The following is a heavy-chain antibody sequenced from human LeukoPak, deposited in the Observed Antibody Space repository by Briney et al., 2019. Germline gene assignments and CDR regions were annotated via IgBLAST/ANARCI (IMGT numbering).Heavy chain of an antibody. CDR1: GGSVSSGSYY. CDR3: ARVTVGASWFDY. D-gene: IGHD1-26*01. V-gene: IGHV4-61*01. CDR2: IYYSGST. Sequence: SETLSLTCTVSGGSVSSGSYYWSWIRQPPGKGLEWIGYIYYSGSTNYNPSLKSRVTISVDTSKNQFSLKLSSVTAADAAVYYCARVTVGASWFDYWGQGTLVTVSS. J-gene: IGHJ4*02.